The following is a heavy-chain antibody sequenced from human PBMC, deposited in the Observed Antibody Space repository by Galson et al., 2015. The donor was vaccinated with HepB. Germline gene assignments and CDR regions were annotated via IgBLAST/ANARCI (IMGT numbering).Heavy chain of an antibody. CDR3: ATVRGITPFDP. CDR2: IGSSSTYM. D-gene: IGHD3-10*01. V-gene: IGHV3-21*01. J-gene: IGHJ5*02. CDR1: GITFSNYS. Sequence: SLRLSCAASGITFSNYSMIWARQAPGKGLEWVSSIGSSSTYMYYADSVKGRFTISRDDAKNSPYLQMNSLRAEDTAVYYCATVRGITPFDPWGQGTLVTVSS.